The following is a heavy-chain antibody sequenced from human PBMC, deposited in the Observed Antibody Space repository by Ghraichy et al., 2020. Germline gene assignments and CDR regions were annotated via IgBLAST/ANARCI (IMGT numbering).Heavy chain of an antibody. CDR3: ARAGYSSGWYEVGYFQH. V-gene: IGHV3-23*01. D-gene: IGHD6-19*01. CDR2: ISGSGGST. J-gene: IGHJ1*01. Sequence: LSLTCAASGFTFSSYAMSWVRQAPGKGLEWVSAISGSGGSTYYADSVKGRFTISRDNSKNTLYLQMNSLRAEDTAVYYCARAGYSSGWYEVGYFQHWGQGTLVTVSS. CDR1: GFTFSSYA.